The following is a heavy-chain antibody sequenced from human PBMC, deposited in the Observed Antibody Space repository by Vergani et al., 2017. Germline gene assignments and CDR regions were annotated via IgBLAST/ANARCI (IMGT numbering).Heavy chain of an antibody. D-gene: IGHD3-16*01. Sequence: QVQLVQSGAEVKKPGASVRVSCKASGYTFTGYHMHWVRQAPGQGLEWMGRIKPNSDGTNYAQKFQGRVTMTRDTSISTAYMERSRRRSDDTAVYYCARCLGNHGCTPFDYWGQGTLVTVSS. CDR2: IKPNSDGT. CDR1: GYTFTGYH. V-gene: IGHV1-2*06. CDR3: ARCLGNHGCTPFDY. J-gene: IGHJ4*02.